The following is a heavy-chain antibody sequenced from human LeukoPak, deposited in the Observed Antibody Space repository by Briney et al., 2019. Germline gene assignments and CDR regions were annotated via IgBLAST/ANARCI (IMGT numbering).Heavy chain of an antibody. J-gene: IGHJ3*02. V-gene: IGHV4-59*12. D-gene: IGHD1-26*01. CDR1: GGSISSYY. CDR3: AQWEFDAFDI. CDR2: IYYSGST. Sequence: SETLSLTCTVSGGSISSYYWSWIRQPPGKGLEWIGYIYYSGSTNYNPSLKSRVTISVDTSKNQFSLKLSSVTAADTAVYYCAQWEFDAFDIWGQGTMVTVSS.